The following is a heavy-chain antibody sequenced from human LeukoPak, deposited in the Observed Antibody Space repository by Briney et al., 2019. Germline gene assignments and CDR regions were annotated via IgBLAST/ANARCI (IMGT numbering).Heavy chain of an antibody. J-gene: IGHJ5*02. CDR3: AKDPMVIAVA. CDR1: GFTVSSNY. D-gene: IGHD6-19*01. V-gene: IGHV3-66*01. CDR2: IYSSGSI. Sequence: GGSLRLSCAASGFTVSSNYMSWVRQAPGKGLEWVSLIYSSGSIYYADSVKGRFTISRDNSKNTLYLQMNSLRAEDTAVYYCAKDPMVIAVAWGQGTLVTVSS.